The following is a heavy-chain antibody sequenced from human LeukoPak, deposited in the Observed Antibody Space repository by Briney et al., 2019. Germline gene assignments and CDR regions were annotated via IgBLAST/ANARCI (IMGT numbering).Heavy chain of an antibody. Sequence: SVKVSCKASGGTFSSYAISWVRQAPGQGLEWMGGIIPIFGTANHAQKFQGRVTITADESTSTAYMELSSLRSEDTAVYYCANGCSSTSCPFDYWGQGTLVTVSS. CDR3: ANGCSSTSCPFDY. CDR1: GGTFSSYA. D-gene: IGHD2-2*01. V-gene: IGHV1-69*13. J-gene: IGHJ4*02. CDR2: IIPIFGTA.